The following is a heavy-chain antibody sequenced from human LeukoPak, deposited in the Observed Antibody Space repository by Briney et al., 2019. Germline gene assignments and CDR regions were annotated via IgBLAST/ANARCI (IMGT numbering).Heavy chain of an antibody. J-gene: IGHJ6*03. CDR1: GFTFGSYG. V-gene: IGHV3-30*02. D-gene: IGHD3-10*01. CDR3: APRKSDYYGSGSYHPSDYYYYMDV. CDR2: IRYDGSNK. Sequence: GGSLRLSCAASGFTFGSYGMHWVRQAPGKGLEWVAFIRYDGSNKYYADSVKGRFTISRDNSKNTLYLQMNSLRAEDTAVYYCAPRKSDYYGSGSYHPSDYYYYMDVWGKGTTVTIPS.